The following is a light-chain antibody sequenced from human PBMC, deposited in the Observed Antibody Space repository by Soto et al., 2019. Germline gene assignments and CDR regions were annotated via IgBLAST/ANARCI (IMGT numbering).Light chain of an antibody. CDR2: GAS. V-gene: IGKV3-20*01. J-gene: IGKJ1*01. CDR3: QQYGSSKGT. CDR1: QSVSSSY. Sequence: EIVLTQSPGTLSLSPGERATLSCRASQSVSSSYLGWYQQKPGQAPRLLIYGASRRATGIPDRFSCSGSGTDFTLTISRLEPEDFAVYYCQQYGSSKGTFGQGTKVEIK.